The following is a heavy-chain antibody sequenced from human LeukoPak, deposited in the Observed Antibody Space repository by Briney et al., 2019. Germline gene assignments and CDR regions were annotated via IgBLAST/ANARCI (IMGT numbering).Heavy chain of an antibody. V-gene: IGHV1-18*01. Sequence: GASVKVSCKASGYTFTNSGISWVRQAPGGGLEWMGWISANNGYTDYAQKFQGRVTMITDTSTSTAHMELRSLRSDDTAVYYCAAVRGSYLNPRRAFDIWGQGTMVTVSS. D-gene: IGHD1-26*01. CDR2: ISANNGYT. CDR1: GYTFTNSG. CDR3: AAVRGSYLNPRRAFDI. J-gene: IGHJ3*02.